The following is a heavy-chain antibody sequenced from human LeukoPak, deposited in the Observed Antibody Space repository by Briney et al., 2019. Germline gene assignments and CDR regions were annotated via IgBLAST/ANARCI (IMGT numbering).Heavy chain of an antibody. J-gene: IGHJ6*03. CDR3: ARDSRHQTYYYYYYYMDV. CDR2: IYTSGST. V-gene: IGHV4-4*07. CDR1: GGSISSYY. D-gene: IGHD2-2*01. Sequence: SETLSLTCTVSGGSISSYYWSWIRQPAGKGLEWIGRIYTSGSTNYNPSLKSRVTMSVDTSKNQFSLKLSSVTAADTAVYYCARDSRHQTYYYYYYYMDVWGKGTTVTVSS.